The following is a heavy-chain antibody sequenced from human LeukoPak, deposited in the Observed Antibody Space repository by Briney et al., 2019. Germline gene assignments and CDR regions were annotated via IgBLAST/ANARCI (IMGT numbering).Heavy chain of an antibody. CDR1: GFTFSSYA. CDR3: ARSRGLHLKPADY. CDR2: INHSGST. V-gene: IGHV4-34*01. Sequence: GSLRLSCAASGFTFSSYAMSWVRQAPGKGLEWIGEINHSGSTNYNPSLKSRVTISVDTSKNQFSLKLSSVTAADTAVYYCARSRGLHLKPADYWGQGTLVTVSS. D-gene: IGHD3-3*02. J-gene: IGHJ4*02.